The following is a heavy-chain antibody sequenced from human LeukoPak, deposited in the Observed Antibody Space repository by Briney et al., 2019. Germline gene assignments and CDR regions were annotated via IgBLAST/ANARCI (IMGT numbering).Heavy chain of an antibody. J-gene: IGHJ5*02. Sequence: ASVKVSCKASGGTFRSYAISWVRQAPGQGLEWMGGIIPIFGTANYAQKFQGRVTITTDESTSTAYMELSSLRSEDTAVYYCARGSLARYGFDLWGQGTLVTVSS. CDR1: GGTFRSYA. V-gene: IGHV1-69*05. CDR3: ARGSLARYGFDL. CDR2: IIPIFGTA. D-gene: IGHD3-9*01.